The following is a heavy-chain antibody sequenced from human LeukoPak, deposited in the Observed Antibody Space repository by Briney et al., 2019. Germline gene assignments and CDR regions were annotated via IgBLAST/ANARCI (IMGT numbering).Heavy chain of an antibody. Sequence: GRSLRLSCAVSGLHSSLYSFHWVRQAPGKGLEWVALISPDGSETYYADPLKGRFTISRDNSKDTLFLEVSSVRPDDTAVYFCAVDRRSSCGTCLEDWGRGTPVAVSS. V-gene: IGHV3-30*03. CDR1: GLHSSLYS. J-gene: IGHJ4*02. CDR2: ISPDGSET. D-gene: IGHD2-21*01. CDR3: AVDRRSSCGTCLED.